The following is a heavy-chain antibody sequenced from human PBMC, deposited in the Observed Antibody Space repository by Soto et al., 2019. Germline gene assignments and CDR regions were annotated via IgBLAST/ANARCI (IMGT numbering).Heavy chain of an antibody. CDR2: INAGNGNT. Sequence: GASVKVSCKASGYTFTSYAMHWVRQAPGQRLEWMGWINAGNGNTKYSQKFQGRVTITRDTSASTAYMELSSLRSEDTAVYYCARDRIPFYVFWRVFAYGGRGPLVPVSS. J-gene: IGHJ4*02. CDR3: ARDRIPFYVFWRVFAY. V-gene: IGHV1-3*01. CDR1: GYTFTSYA. D-gene: IGHD3-3*01.